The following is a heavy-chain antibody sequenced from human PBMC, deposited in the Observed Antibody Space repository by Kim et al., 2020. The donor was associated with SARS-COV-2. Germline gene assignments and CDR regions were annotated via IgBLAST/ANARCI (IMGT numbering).Heavy chain of an antibody. D-gene: IGHD3-10*01. CDR1: GFTFDDYT. CDR3: AKDMGALYGSGSSNYFDY. CDR2: ISWDGGST. Sequence: GGSLRLSCAASGFTFDDYTMHWVRQAPGKGLEWVSLISWDGGSTYYADSVKGRFTISRDNSKNSLYLQMNSLRTEDTALYYCAKDMGALYGSGSSNYFDYWGQGTLVTVSS. J-gene: IGHJ4*02. V-gene: IGHV3-43*01.